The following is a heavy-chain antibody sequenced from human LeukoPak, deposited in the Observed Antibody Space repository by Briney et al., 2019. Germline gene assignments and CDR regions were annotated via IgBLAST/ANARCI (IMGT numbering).Heavy chain of an antibody. J-gene: IGHJ4*02. CDR2: ISGSGGST. CDR1: GFTFSSYA. V-gene: IGHV3-23*01. CDR3: AKEGNAMITFGGVIAYYFDY. Sequence: GGSLRLSCAASGFTFSSYATSWVRQAPGKGLEWVSAISGSGGSTYYADFVKGRFTISRDNSKNTLYLQMNSLRAEDTAVYYCAKEGNAMITFGGVIAYYFDYWGQGTLVTVSS. D-gene: IGHD3-16*02.